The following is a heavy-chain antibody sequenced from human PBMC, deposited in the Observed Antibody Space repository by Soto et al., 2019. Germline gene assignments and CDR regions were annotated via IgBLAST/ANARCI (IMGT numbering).Heavy chain of an antibody. V-gene: IGHV3-30-3*01. CDR1: GFTFSSYA. Sequence: QVQLVASGGGVVQPGRSLRLSCAASGFTFSSYAMHWVRQAPGKGLEWVAVISYDGSNKYYADSVKGRFTISRDNSKNTLYLQMNSLRAEDTAVYYCARAVSTVAGSDYWGQGTLVTVSS. D-gene: IGHD6-19*01. CDR2: ISYDGSNK. J-gene: IGHJ4*02. CDR3: ARAVSTVAGSDY.